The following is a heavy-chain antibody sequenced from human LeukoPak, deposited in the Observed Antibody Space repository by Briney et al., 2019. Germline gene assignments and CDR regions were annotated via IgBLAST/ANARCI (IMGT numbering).Heavy chain of an antibody. V-gene: IGHV3-21*01. CDR2: ISSSSSYI. Sequence: GGSLRLSCAASGFTFSSYSMNWVRQAPGKGLEWVSSISSSSSYIYYADSVKGRFTISRDNAKNSLYLQMNSLRAEDTAVYYCARGALELLLWFGELFGAFDIWGQGTMVTVSS. CDR1: GFTFSSYS. D-gene: IGHD3-10*01. CDR3: ARGALELLLWFGELFGAFDI. J-gene: IGHJ3*02.